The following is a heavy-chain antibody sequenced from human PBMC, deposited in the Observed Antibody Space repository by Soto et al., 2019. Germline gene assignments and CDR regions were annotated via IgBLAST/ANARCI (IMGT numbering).Heavy chain of an antibody. CDR1: FCSISDYY. J-gene: IGHJ4*02. Sequence: SESLSLTCTVSFCSISDYYWIWIRQPAGKGLEWIGRIYTSGSTDYNPSLKSRVTISIDTSKNQFSLKVTSMTAADTAVYYCARERREEIHDGYDIDYWGQGTLVTVSS. D-gene: IGHD5-12*01. CDR3: ARERREEIHDGYDIDY. V-gene: IGHV4-4*07. CDR2: IYTSGST.